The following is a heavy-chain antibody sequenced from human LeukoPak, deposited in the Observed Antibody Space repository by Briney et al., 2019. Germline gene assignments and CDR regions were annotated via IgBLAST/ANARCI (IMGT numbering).Heavy chain of an antibody. CDR2: IIPIFGTA. CDR1: GGTFSSYA. J-gene: IGHJ4*02. V-gene: IGHV1-69*06. CDR3: VIRSSYGIPRPFDY. D-gene: IGHD3-16*01. Sequence: SVKVSCKASGGTFSSYAISWVRQAPGQGLEWMGGIIPIFGTANYAQKFQGRVTITADKSTSTAYMELSSLRSEDTAVYYCVIRSSYGIPRPFDYWGQGIRVTVSS.